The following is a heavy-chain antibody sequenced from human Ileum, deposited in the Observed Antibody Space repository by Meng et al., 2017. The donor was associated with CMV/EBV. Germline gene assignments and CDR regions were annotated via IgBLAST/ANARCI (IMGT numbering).Heavy chain of an antibody. CDR3: AKYSGPSRWFDP. V-gene: IGHV4-30-4*01. D-gene: IGHD5-12*01. CDR2: IYYNGIT. Sequence: QGQLPESGPGLVKHSQTLSLTCTVSGASITNDDYYWSWIRQPPGKGLEWIGYIYYNGITYYNPSLKSRIAILVDTSKSQFSLIVSSVTAADTAVYYCAKYSGPSRWFDPWGQGTLVTVSS. J-gene: IGHJ5*02. CDR1: GASITNDDYY.